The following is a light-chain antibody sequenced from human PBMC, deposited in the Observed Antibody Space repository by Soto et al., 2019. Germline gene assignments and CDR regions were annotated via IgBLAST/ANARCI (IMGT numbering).Light chain of an antibody. Sequence: QSALTQPASVSGSPGQSITISCTGTSYDVGAYNYVSWYQQHPGKAPELMISEVSNRPSGISNRFSGSKSGNTASLTISGLQAEDEADYYCNSYTIASTWVFGGGTKVTVL. CDR1: SYDVGAYNY. CDR2: EVS. V-gene: IGLV2-14*01. J-gene: IGLJ3*02. CDR3: NSYTIASTWV.